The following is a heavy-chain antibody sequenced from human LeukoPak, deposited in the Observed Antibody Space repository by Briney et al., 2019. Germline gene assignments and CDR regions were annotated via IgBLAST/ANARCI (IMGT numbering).Heavy chain of an antibody. Sequence: GGSLRLSCAVSGFTFSSYWMSWVRQAPGKGLEWVANIKQDGSDKYYVDSVKGRFTISRDNAKNSPYLQMNSLRDEDTAVYFCASGEGGFWGQGTMVTVSS. V-gene: IGHV3-7*01. D-gene: IGHD6-25*01. J-gene: IGHJ3*01. CDR3: ASGEGGF. CDR2: IKQDGSDK. CDR1: GFTFSSYW.